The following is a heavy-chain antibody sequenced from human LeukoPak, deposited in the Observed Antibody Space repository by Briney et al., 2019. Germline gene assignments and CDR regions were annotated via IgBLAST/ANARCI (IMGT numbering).Heavy chain of an antibody. D-gene: IGHD5-18*01. Sequence: GGSLRLSCAASGFTFINYGMHWVRQAPGKGLEWVAVTSYDGSNKHYADSVKGRFTISRDNSKNTLYLQMNSLRAEDTAVYYCAKSHGYSYGFDYWGQGTLVTVSS. CDR3: AKSHGYSYGFDY. J-gene: IGHJ4*02. CDR1: GFTFINYG. V-gene: IGHV3-30*18. CDR2: TSYDGSNK.